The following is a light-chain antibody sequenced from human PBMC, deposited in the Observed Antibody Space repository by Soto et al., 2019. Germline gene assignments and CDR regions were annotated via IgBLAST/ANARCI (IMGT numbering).Light chain of an antibody. Sequence: QSVLTQPPSVSAAPGQKVIISCSGSSFNIGNNYVSWYQQLPGTAPKLLIYDNNKRPSGIPDRFSGSKSGTSATLAITGLQTGDEADYYCGTWDSSLSAGVFGGGTKLTVL. CDR2: DNN. V-gene: IGLV1-51*01. CDR3: GTWDSSLSAGV. J-gene: IGLJ3*02. CDR1: SFNIGNNY.